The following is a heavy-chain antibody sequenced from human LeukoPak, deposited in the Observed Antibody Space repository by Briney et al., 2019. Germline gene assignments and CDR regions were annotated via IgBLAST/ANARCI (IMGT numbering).Heavy chain of an antibody. CDR2: IYYSGST. J-gene: IGHJ6*03. CDR1: GGSISSSNYY. Sequence: SETLSLTCTVSGGSISSSNYYWDWIRQAPGRGLEWMGSIYYSGSTYYNPSLKSRVTISVDTSKNQFSLKLSSVTAADTAVYYCARRTPYCGGDCSYYMDVWGKGTTVTISS. CDR3: ARRTPYCGGDCSYYMDV. D-gene: IGHD2-21*01. V-gene: IGHV4-39*01.